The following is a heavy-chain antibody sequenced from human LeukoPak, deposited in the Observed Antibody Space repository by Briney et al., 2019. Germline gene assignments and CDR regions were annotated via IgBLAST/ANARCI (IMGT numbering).Heavy chain of an antibody. J-gene: IGHJ4*02. CDR3: ARPSDGHYAQGGYFDY. CDR2: IWYDGINK. D-gene: IGHD4-17*01. Sequence: GRSLRLSCAASGFAFSAYGMHWVRQAPGKGLEWVAVIWYDGINKYYADSVKGRFTISRDNSKNTLYLQMNSLSAEDTAVYYCARPSDGHYAQGGYFDYWGQGTLVTVSS. V-gene: IGHV3-33*01. CDR1: GFAFSAYG.